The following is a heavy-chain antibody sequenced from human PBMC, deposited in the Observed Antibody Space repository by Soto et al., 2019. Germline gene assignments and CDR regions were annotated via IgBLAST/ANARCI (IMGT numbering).Heavy chain of an antibody. D-gene: IGHD6-6*01. CDR3: ASYEYSSSTLDY. CDR2: IIPIFGTA. CDR1: GGTFSSYA. J-gene: IGHJ4*02. V-gene: IGHV1-69*13. Sequence: ASVEVSCKASGGTFSSYAISWVRQAPGQGLEWMGGIIPIFGTANYAQKFQGRVTITADESTSTAYMELSSLRSEDTAVYYCASYEYSSSTLDYWGQGTLVTVSS.